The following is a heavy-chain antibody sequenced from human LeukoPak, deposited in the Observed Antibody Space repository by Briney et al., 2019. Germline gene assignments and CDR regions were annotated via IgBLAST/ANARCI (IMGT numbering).Heavy chain of an antibody. V-gene: IGHV1-69*05. D-gene: IGHD4-23*01. CDR2: IIPIFGTA. CDR1: GGTFSSYA. J-gene: IGHJ4*02. CDR3: ARDSYGGKRKFDY. Sequence: SVKVSCKASGGTFSSYAISWVRQAPGQGLEWMGGIIPIFGTANYAQKFQGRVTMTRNTSISTAYMELSSLRSEDTAVYYCARDSYGGKRKFDYWGQGTLVTVSS.